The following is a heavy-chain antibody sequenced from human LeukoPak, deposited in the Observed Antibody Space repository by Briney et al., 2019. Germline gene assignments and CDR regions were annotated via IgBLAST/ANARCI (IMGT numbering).Heavy chain of an antibody. J-gene: IGHJ6*02. Sequence: PGGSLRLSCAASGFTFDDYAIHWVRQAPGKGLEWVSGISRNSGDIGYADSVKGRFTISRDNAKNSLYLQMNSLRAEDTALYYCAKDYGSGTYPTYYYYGMDVWGQGTTVTVSS. V-gene: IGHV3-9*01. CDR3: AKDYGSGTYPTYYYYGMDV. D-gene: IGHD3-10*01. CDR1: GFTFDDYA. CDR2: ISRNSGDI.